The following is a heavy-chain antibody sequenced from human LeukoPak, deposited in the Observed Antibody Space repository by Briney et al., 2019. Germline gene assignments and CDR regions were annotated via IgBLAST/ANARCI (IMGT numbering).Heavy chain of an antibody. V-gene: IGHV3-7*01. J-gene: IGHJ6*03. Sequence: GGSLRLSCAASGFTFSSYWMSWVRQAPGKGLEWVANIKQDGSEKYYVDSVKGRFTISRDNAKNSLYLQMNSLRAEDTAVYYCARDGRDYDYVWGSYRYYYYMDVWGKGATVTVSS. CDR2: IKQDGSEK. CDR3: ARDGRDYDYVWGSYRYYYYMDV. CDR1: GFTFSSYW. D-gene: IGHD3-16*02.